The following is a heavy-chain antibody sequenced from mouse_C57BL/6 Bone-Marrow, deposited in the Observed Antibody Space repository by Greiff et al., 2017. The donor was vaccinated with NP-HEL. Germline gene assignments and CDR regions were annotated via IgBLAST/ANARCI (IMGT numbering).Heavy chain of an antibody. J-gene: IGHJ4*01. CDR1: GYTFTSYW. Sequence: VKLQQPGAELVRPGSSVKLSCKASGYTFTSYWMDWVKQRPGQGLEWIGNIYPSDSETHYNQKFKDKATLTVDKSSSTAYMQLSSLTSEDSAVYYCARGEELRSYAMDYWGQGTSVTVSS. CDR3: ARGEELRSYAMDY. V-gene: IGHV1-61*01. D-gene: IGHD1-1*01. CDR2: IYPSDSET.